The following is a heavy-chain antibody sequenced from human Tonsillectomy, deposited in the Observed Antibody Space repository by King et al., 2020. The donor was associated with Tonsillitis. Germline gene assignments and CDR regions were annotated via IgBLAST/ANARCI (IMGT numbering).Heavy chain of an antibody. Sequence: VQLVESGGGLVQPGGSLRLSCAASGFTVSSNYMSWVRQAPGKGLEWVSVIYGGGSTYFADSVKGRFTISRHNSKNALYLQMDSLRPDDTAVYYCAKEAYDSSGYHSLNTFDIWGLGTLVTVSS. CDR3: AKEAYDSSGYHSLNTFDI. D-gene: IGHD3-22*01. V-gene: IGHV3-53*04. CDR1: GFTVSSNY. CDR2: IYGGGST. J-gene: IGHJ3*02.